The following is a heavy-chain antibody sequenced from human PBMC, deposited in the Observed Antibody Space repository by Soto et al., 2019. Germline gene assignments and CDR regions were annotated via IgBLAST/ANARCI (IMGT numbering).Heavy chain of an antibody. J-gene: IGHJ4*02. D-gene: IGHD6-19*01. Sequence: SVKVSCKASGCTFSSYTISWVRQAPGQGLEWMGRIIPILGIANYAQKFQGRVTITADKSTSTAYMELSSLRSEDTAVYYCARGRGIAVANYYFDYWGQGTLVTVSS. CDR1: GCTFSSYT. V-gene: IGHV1-69*02. CDR3: ARGRGIAVANYYFDY. CDR2: IIPILGIA.